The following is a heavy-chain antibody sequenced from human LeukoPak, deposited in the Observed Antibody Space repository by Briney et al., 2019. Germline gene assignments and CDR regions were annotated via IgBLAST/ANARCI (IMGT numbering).Heavy chain of an antibody. CDR1: GGSINSDSYY. V-gene: IGHV4-39*01. CDR2: ISYRGSI. J-gene: IGHJ4*02. Sequence: SETLSLTCTVSGGSINSDSYYWGWIRQPPGKGLEWIATISYRGSIYYNPSLKSRITISVDTSKNQISLRLRSVTAADTAVFYCARQLGSGLAYWGQEPPVTFSS. CDR3: ARQLGSGLAY. D-gene: IGHD6-19*01.